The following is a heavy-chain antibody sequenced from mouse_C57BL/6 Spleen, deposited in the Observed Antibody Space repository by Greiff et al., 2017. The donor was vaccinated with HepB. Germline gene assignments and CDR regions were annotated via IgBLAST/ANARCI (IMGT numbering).Heavy chain of an antibody. CDR1: GYTFTSYW. J-gene: IGHJ2*01. D-gene: IGHD1-1*01. V-gene: IGHV1-64*01. CDR2: IHPNSGST. Sequence: QVHVKQPGAELVKPGASVKLSCKASGYTFTSYWMHWVKQRPGQGLEWIGMIHPNSGSTNYNEKFKSKATLTVDKSSSTAYMQLSSLTSEDSAVYYCARGYYGSRPFDYWGQGTTLTVSS. CDR3: ARGYYGSRPFDY.